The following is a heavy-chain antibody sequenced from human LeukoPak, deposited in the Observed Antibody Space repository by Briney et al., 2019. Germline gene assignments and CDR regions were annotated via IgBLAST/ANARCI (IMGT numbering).Heavy chain of an antibody. V-gene: IGHV4-4*07. CDR2: IYTSGST. CDR1: GGSISSYY. J-gene: IGHJ4*02. D-gene: IGHD4-17*01. CDR3: ARDRPDYGDSNFDY. Sequence: SETLSLTCTVSGGSISSYYWSWLRQPAGKGLEWIGRIYTSGSTNYNPSLMSRVTMSVDTSKSQFSLKLSSVTAADTAVYYCARDRPDYGDSNFDYWGQGTLVTVSS.